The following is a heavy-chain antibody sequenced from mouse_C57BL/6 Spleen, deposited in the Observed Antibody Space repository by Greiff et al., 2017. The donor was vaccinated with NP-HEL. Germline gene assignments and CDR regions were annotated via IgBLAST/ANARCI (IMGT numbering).Heavy chain of an antibody. D-gene: IGHD2-2*01. CDR2: ISSGSSTI. Sequence: EVKLMESGGGLVKPGGSLKLSCAASGFTFSDYGMHWVRQAPEKGLEWVAYISSGSSTIYYADTVKGRFTISRDNAKNTLFLQMTSLRSEDTAMYYCARDDYYGYDVAYWGQGTLVTVSA. CDR1: GFTFSDYG. V-gene: IGHV5-17*01. J-gene: IGHJ3*01. CDR3: ARDDYYGYDVAY.